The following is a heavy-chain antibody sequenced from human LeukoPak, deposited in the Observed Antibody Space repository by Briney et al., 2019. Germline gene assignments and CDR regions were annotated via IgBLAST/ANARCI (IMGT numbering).Heavy chain of an antibody. CDR3: ARYYDILTGYDY. V-gene: IGHV3-23*01. Sequence: GGSLRLSCAASGFSFRNYGMSWVRQAPGKGLEWVSALSGSGDTTYYADSVKGRFTISRDNSKNTLYLQMNSLRAEDTAVYYCARYYDILTGYDYWGQGTLVTVSS. CDR1: GFSFRNYG. J-gene: IGHJ4*02. CDR2: LSGSGDTT. D-gene: IGHD3-9*01.